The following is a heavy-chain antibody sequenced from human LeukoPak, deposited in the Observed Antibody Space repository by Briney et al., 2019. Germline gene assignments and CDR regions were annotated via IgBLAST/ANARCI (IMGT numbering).Heavy chain of an antibody. CDR2: ISGSSSHT. CDR3: AREGIAVADDGFDI. D-gene: IGHD6-19*01. CDR1: GFTFSDYD. Sequence: GGSLRLSCAASGFTFSDYDMSWIRQAPGKGLEWVSYISGSSSHTNYADSVKGRFTISRDNAKNSLYLQMNSLRAEDTAVYYCAREGIAVADDGFDIWGQGTMVTVSS. V-gene: IGHV3-11*05. J-gene: IGHJ3*02.